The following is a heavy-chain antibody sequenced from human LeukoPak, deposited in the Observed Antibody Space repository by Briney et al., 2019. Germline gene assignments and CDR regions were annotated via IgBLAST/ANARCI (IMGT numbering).Heavy chain of an antibody. J-gene: IGHJ3*02. V-gene: IGHV4-39*01. Sequence: WIGSIYYSGSTYYNPSLKSRVTISVDTSKNQFSLKLSSVTAADTAVYYCASGRGYDYVWGSYWGAFDIWGQGTMVTVSS. CDR3: ASGRGYDYVWGSYWGAFDI. D-gene: IGHD3-16*01. CDR2: IYYSGST.